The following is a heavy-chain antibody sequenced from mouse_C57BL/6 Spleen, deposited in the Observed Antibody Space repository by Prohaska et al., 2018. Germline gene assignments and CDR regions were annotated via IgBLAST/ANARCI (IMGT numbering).Heavy chain of an antibody. Sequence: EVQLLETGGGLVQPGGSRGLSCEGSGFTFSGFWMSWVRQTPGKTLEWIGDINSDGSAINYAPSIKYRFTIFRDNDKSTLYLQMSNLRSEDTATYFCMTYSIYWYVDVWVTGTMVTV. J-gene: IGHJ1*03. D-gene: IGHD2-10*02. CDR3: MTYSIYWYVDV. CDR2: INSDGSAI. V-gene: IGHV11-2*01. CDR1: GFTFSGFW.